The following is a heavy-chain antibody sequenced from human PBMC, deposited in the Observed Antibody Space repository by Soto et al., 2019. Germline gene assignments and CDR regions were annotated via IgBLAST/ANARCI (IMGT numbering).Heavy chain of an antibody. Sequence: QVQLVQSGAEVKKPGSSVKVSCKAAGGTFSSYAISWVRQAPGQGLEWMGGIVPIFGTPNYAQRFQGRVTITADESTSTAYMELSSLRSEDTALFYCARSRLVAEFEDYGGNYNAFDIWGQGTMVTVSS. J-gene: IGHJ3*02. CDR1: GGTFSSYA. V-gene: IGHV1-69*01. D-gene: IGHD4-17*01. CDR2: IVPIFGTP. CDR3: ARSRLVAEFEDYGGNYNAFDI.